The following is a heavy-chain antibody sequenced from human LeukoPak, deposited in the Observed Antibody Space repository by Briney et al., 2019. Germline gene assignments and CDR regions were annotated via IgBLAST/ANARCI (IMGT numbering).Heavy chain of an antibody. J-gene: IGHJ6*04. CDR2: IYPGDSDT. Sequence: GESLKISCKGSVYSFTIYWIGWVRQMPGKGLEWMGIIYPGDSDTRYSPSFQGQVTISADKSISTAYLQWSSLKASDTAMYYCARVGYYYYYGMDVWGKGTTVTVSS. V-gene: IGHV5-51*01. CDR3: ARVGYYYYYGMDV. CDR1: VYSFTIYW.